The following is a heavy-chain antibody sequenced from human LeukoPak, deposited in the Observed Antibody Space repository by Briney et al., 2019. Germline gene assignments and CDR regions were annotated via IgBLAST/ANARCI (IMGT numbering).Heavy chain of an antibody. CDR1: GFSYSSYG. D-gene: IGHD1-26*01. CDR3: AKDHSGSLLDY. Sequence: GGSLGLSCAASGFSYSSYGMHWVRQAPGKGLEWVAVIYYDGSKEYYADSVKGRFTISRDNSKNKVYLQMNSLRADDTALYYCAKDHSGSLLDYWGQGTLVTVSS. CDR2: IYYDGSKE. J-gene: IGHJ4*02. V-gene: IGHV3-33*06.